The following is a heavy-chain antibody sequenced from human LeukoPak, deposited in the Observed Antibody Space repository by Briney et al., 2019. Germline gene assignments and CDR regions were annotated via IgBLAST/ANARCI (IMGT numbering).Heavy chain of an antibody. CDR1: GYTFTSYD. Sequence: ASVKVSCKASGYTFTSYDINWVRQATGQGLEWMGWMHPNSGNTGYAQKFQGRVTITADKSTSTAYMELSSLRSEDTAVYYCARDRGIVGATYPFDYWGQGTLVTVSS. CDR2: MHPNSGNT. V-gene: IGHV1-8*01. CDR3: ARDRGIVGATYPFDY. D-gene: IGHD1-26*01. J-gene: IGHJ4*02.